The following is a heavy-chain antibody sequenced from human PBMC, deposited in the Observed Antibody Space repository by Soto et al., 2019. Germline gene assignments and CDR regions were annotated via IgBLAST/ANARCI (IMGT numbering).Heavy chain of an antibody. V-gene: IGHV3-23*01. J-gene: IGHJ4*02. CDR1: GFTFSSYA. Sequence: GGSLRLSCAASGFTFSSYAMSWVRQAPGKGLEWVSAISGSGGSTYYADSVKGRFTISRDNSKNTLYLQMNSLRAEDTAVYYCAKSFRPVRYSSSSLLAYWGQGTLVTVSS. D-gene: IGHD6-6*01. CDR2: ISGSGGST. CDR3: AKSFRPVRYSSSSLLAY.